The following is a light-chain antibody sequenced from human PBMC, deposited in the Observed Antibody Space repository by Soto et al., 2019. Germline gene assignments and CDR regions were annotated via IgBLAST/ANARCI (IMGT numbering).Light chain of an antibody. CDR1: QDIYTW. V-gene: IGKV1-5*03. J-gene: IGKJ1*01. CDR2: KAS. Sequence: DYQVTQSPSTLSASVGDRVPITCRASQDIYTWLAWYQQKPGIAPQLLIHKASTLESGVPSRFSGSGFGTEFPLTSSGLPPEDSANYCCQQNERYSTFGQGTKVDIK. CDR3: QQNERYST.